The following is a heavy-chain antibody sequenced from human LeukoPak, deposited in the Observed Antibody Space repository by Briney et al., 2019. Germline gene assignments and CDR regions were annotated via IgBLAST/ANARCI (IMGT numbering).Heavy chain of an antibody. CDR2: IYYSGSS. CDR3: ARRLRQNLFDP. Sequence: SSGTLSLTCTVSGVSISSDYWSWIRLPPGKGLEWIGYIYYSGSSNYNPSLKSRVTMSVDTSKNQFSLKLTSVTAADTAVYYCARRLRQNLFDPWGQGTLVTVSS. V-gene: IGHV4-59*08. J-gene: IGHJ5*02. CDR1: GVSISSDY. D-gene: IGHD4-17*01.